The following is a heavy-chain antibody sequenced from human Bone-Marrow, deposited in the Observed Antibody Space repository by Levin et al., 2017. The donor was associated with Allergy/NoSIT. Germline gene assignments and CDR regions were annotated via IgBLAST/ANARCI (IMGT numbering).Heavy chain of an antibody. Sequence: GESLKISCAASGFTFSSYEMNWVRQAPGKGLEWVSYISSSGSTIYYADSVKGRFTISRDNAKNSLYLQMNSLRAEDTAVYYCARDRVRHQQWLASFDYWGQGTLVTVSS. J-gene: IGHJ4*02. CDR3: ARDRVRHQQWLASFDY. D-gene: IGHD6-19*01. CDR1: GFTFSSYE. CDR2: ISSSGSTI. V-gene: IGHV3-48*03.